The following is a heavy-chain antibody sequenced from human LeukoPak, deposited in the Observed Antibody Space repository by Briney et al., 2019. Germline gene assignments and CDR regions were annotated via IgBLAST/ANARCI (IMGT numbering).Heavy chain of an antibody. J-gene: IGHJ3*01. V-gene: IGHV4-59*01. CDR1: GGSISTYY. CDR3: VRRVVVVTADDKSDAFDV. CDR2: IYYTGSS. D-gene: IGHD2-21*02. Sequence: SETLSLTCTVSGGSISTYYWNWIRQPPGEGLEWIGYIYYTGSSNYNPSLKSRVTISLDTSKNQSSLKLSSVTAADTAVYYCVRRVVVVTADDKSDAFDVWGQGTVVTVSS.